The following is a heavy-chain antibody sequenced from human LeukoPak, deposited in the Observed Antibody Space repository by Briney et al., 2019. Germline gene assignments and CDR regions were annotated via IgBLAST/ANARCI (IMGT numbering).Heavy chain of an antibody. CDR2: ISSSSSYI. CDR3: ARARSGWFDFDY. CDR1: GFTFSSYS. D-gene: IGHD6-13*01. J-gene: IGHJ4*02. V-gene: IGHV3-21*01. Sequence: PGGSLRLSCAASGFTFSSYSMNWVRQAPGKGLEWVSSISSSSSYIYYADSVKGRFTISRDNAKNSLYLQMNSLRAEDTAVYYCARARSGWFDFDYLGQGALVTVSS.